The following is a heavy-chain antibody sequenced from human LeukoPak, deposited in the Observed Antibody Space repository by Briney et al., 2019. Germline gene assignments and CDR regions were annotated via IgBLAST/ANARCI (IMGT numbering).Heavy chain of an antibody. J-gene: IGHJ4*02. V-gene: IGHV3-30*18. D-gene: IGHD1-20*01. CDR3: AKDRSITGTTGNFDY. CDR2: ISYDGSNK. Sequence: PGRSLRLSCAASGFTFSSYGMHWVRQAPGKGLEWVAVISYDGSNKYYADSVKGRFTISRDNSKNTLYLQMNSLRAEDTAVYYCAKDRSITGTTGNFDYWGQGTLVTVSS. CDR1: GFTFSSYG.